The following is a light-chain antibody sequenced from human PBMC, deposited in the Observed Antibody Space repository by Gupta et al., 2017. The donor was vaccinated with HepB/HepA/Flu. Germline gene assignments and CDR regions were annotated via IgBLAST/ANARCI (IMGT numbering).Light chain of an antibody. J-gene: IGKJ5*01. V-gene: IGKV1-39*01. Sequence: DIQMTQSPSSLSASVGDRVTITCRASQSISSYLNWSQQKPGKAPKLLIYAASSLQSGVPSRFSGSVSGIDFTLTISSLQPEDFATYYCQQSYSTPPITFGQGTRLEIK. CDR2: AAS. CDR1: QSISSY. CDR3: QQSYSTPPIT.